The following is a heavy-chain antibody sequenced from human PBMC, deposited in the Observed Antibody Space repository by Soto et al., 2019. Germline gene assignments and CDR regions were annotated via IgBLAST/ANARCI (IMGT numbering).Heavy chain of an antibody. CDR3: ARDRSSSGPDY. CDR2: ISYDGSNK. J-gene: IGHJ4*02. CDR1: GFTFSSYA. Sequence: PVGSLRLSCAASGFTFSSYAMHWVRQAPGKGLEWLAVISYDGSNKHYAASVKGRFPISRDNSKNTLYLQMNSLRAEDTAVYYCARDRSSSGPDYWRQGTLVTVSS. D-gene: IGHD6-6*01. V-gene: IGHV3-30-3*01.